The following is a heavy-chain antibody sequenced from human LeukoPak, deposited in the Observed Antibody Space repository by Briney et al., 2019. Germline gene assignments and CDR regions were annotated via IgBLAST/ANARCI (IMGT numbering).Heavy chain of an antibody. D-gene: IGHD2-2*01. Sequence: ASVKVSCKASGYTFTSYDINWVRQATGQGLEWMGWMNPNSGNTGYAQKFQGRVTMTRNTSISTAYMELSSLRSEDTAVYYCARGVRAKLPVRAGPAATFYYYYGMDVWGQGTTVTVSS. CDR1: GYTFTSYD. V-gene: IGHV1-8*01. CDR3: ARGVRAKLPVRAGPAATFYYYYGMDV. CDR2: MNPNSGNT. J-gene: IGHJ6*02.